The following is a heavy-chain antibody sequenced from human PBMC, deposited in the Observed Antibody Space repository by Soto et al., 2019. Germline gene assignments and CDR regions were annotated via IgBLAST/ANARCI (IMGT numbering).Heavy chain of an antibody. CDR2: IDPSDSYT. V-gene: IGHV5-10-1*01. D-gene: IGHD3-22*01. CDR3: ASIRFSDSSGYSDAFDI. Sequence: PGESLKISCKGSGYSFTSYWISWVRQMPVKGLEWMGRIDPSDSYTNYSPSFQGHVTISADKSISTAYLQWSSLKASDTAMYYCASIRFSDSSGYSDAFDIWGQGTMVTVSS. CDR1: GYSFTSYW. J-gene: IGHJ3*02.